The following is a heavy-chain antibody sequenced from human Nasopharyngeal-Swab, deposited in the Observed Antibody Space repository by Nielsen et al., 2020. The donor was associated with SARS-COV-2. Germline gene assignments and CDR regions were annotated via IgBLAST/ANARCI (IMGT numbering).Heavy chain of an antibody. V-gene: IGHV3-53*01. D-gene: IGHD1-14*01. CDR2: IYMSGDT. Sequence: WIRQPPGKGLEWVSVIYMSGDTYYADSVKGRFSISRDMSNNTLYLQMNSLRAEDTAVYYCARVRTTPYFDLWGQGTLVTVSS. J-gene: IGHJ4*02. CDR3: ARVRTTPYFDL.